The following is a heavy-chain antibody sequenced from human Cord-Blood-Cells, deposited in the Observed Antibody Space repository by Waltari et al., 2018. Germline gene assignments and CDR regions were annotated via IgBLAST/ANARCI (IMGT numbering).Heavy chain of an antibody. CDR1: D. J-gene: IGHJ4*02. CDR3: ARTDADITSDY. V-gene: IGHV1-8*01. Sequence: DINWVRQATGQGLEWMGWMNPNSGNTGYAQKFQGRVTMTRNTSISTAYMELSSLRSEDTAVYYCARTDADITSDYWGQGTLVTVSS. CDR2: MNPNSGNT. D-gene: IGHD2-15*01.